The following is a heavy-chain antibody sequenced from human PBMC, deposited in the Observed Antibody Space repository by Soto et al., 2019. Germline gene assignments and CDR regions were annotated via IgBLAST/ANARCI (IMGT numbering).Heavy chain of an antibody. Sequence: QVQLQESGPGLVKPSGTLSLTCAVSGGSISSSNWWSWVRQPPGKGLEWIGEIYHSGSTNYNPSLKXXVXIEXDKSKSQFSLKLSSVTAADTAVYYCARGGSYYLDYWGQGTLVTVSS. J-gene: IGHJ4*02. CDR1: GGSISSSNW. V-gene: IGHV4-4*02. CDR2: IYHSGST. CDR3: ARGGSYYLDY. D-gene: IGHD1-26*01.